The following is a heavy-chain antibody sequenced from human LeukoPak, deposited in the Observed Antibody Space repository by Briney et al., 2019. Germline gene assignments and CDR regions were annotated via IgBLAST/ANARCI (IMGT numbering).Heavy chain of an antibody. D-gene: IGHD3-10*01. Sequence: SETLSLTCTVSGGSISSGGYCWSWIRQHPGEGLEWSGYIYYSGSTYYNPSLKRRVTISVDTSKNQFSLKLSSVTAADTAVYYCARSYGSGSSYGMDVWGKGTTVTVSS. CDR1: GGSISSGGYC. CDR3: ARSYGSGSSYGMDV. V-gene: IGHV4-31*03. J-gene: IGHJ6*04. CDR2: IYYSGST.